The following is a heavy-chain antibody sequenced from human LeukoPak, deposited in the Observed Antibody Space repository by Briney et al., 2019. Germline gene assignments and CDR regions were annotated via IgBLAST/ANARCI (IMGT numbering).Heavy chain of an antibody. Sequence: PGGSLRLSCAASGFTFSSYAMSWVRQAPGKGLEWVSAISGSGGSTYYADSVKGRFTISRDNSKNTLYLQMNSLRAEDTAVYYCAKLYSNDSWYPYYFDYWGQGTLVTVSS. D-gene: IGHD6-13*01. CDR1: GFTFSSYA. V-gene: IGHV3-23*01. J-gene: IGHJ4*02. CDR3: AKLYSNDSWYPYYFDY. CDR2: ISGSGGST.